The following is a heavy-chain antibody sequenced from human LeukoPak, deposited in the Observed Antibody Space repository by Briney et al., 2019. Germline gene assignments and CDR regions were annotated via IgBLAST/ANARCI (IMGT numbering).Heavy chain of an antibody. CDR3: AKTKSITMIVVVSYYFDY. D-gene: IGHD3-22*01. CDR2: IIPIFGTA. Sequence: SVKVSCKASGGTFSSYAISWVRQAPGQGLEWMGGIIPIFGTANYAQKFQGRVTITADESTSTAYMELSSLRSEDTAVYYCAKTKSITMIVVVSYYFDYWGQGTLVTVSS. V-gene: IGHV1-69*13. CDR1: GGTFSSYA. J-gene: IGHJ4*02.